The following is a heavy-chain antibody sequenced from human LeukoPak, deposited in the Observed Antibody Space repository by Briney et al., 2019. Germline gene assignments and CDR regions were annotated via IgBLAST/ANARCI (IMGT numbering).Heavy chain of an antibody. V-gene: IGHV4-39*01. D-gene: IGHD3-9*01. CDR3: ARHPTGYPNWFDP. J-gene: IGHJ5*02. CDR2: IHYRGTP. CDR1: GGSISINSYN. Sequence: SETLSLTRTVSGGSISINSYNWAWIRRPPGKGLEWIGAIHYRGTPYYNPSLKSRVTISVDTSKNQFSMKLNSLTAADTAVYYCARHPTGYPNWFDPWGQGTLVTVSS.